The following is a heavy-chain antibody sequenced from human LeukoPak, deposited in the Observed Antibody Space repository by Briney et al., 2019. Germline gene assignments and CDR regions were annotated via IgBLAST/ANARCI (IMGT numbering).Heavy chain of an antibody. D-gene: IGHD3-3*01. J-gene: IGHJ4*02. CDR3: ARDREAYDFWSGYTQALIDY. CDR1: GFTFSSYS. CDR2: ISSSSSTI. Sequence: GGSLRLSCAASGFTFSSYSMNWVRQAPGKGLEWVSYISSSSSTIYYADSVKGRFTISRDNAKNLLYLKMNSLRAEDTAVYYCARDREAYDFWSGYTQALIDYWGQGTLVTVSS. V-gene: IGHV3-48*01.